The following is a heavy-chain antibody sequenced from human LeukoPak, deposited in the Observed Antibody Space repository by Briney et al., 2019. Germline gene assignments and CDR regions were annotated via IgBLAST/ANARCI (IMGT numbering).Heavy chain of an antibody. CDR3: AKEVVTRNHFDY. CDR1: GFSFSSYA. V-gene: IGHV3-23*01. CDR2: IDTSSAT. Sequence: PGGSLRLPCAASGFSFSSYAMSWVRQAPGRGLEWISVIDTSSATYYIDSVKGRFTISRDNSKNTLYLQMNSLRAEDTAVYFCAKEVVTRNHFDYWGQGTLVTVSS. J-gene: IGHJ4*02. D-gene: IGHD2-21*02.